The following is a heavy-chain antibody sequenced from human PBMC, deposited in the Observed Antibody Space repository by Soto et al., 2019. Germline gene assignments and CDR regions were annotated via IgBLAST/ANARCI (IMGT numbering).Heavy chain of an antibody. J-gene: IGHJ6*02. D-gene: IGHD3-3*02. CDR2: IMPVFRRP. Sequence: QVQLVQSGAEVKKPGSSVKVSCKASGGTFRTSAISWVRQAPGQGLEWVGGIMPVFRRPKYAQNFQGRVTITADESTSTAYMGLSSLRSDDTAVYYCARDKDRQQLGGNYYYILDVWGQGTAVTVSS. CDR1: GGTFRTSA. V-gene: IGHV1-69*12. CDR3: ARDKDRQQLGGNYYYILDV.